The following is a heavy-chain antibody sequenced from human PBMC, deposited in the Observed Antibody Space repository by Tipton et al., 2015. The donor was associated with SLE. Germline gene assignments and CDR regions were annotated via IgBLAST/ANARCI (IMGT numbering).Heavy chain of an antibody. J-gene: IGHJ5*02. V-gene: IGHV4-31*03. CDR3: ARERGERYTSRTDL. CDR1: GGSISSGGYY. CDR2: IYYSGST. Sequence: TLSLTCTVSGGSISSGGYYWSWLRQLPGKGLEWIGYIYYSGSTFYNPALKSRVSISVDRSNNQFSLKLNSVTAADTAVYYCARERGERYTSRTDLWGQGTLVTVSS. D-gene: IGHD3-16*01.